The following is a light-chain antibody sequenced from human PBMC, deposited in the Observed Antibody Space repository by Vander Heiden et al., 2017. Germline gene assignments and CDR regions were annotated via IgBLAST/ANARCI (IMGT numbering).Light chain of an antibody. Sequence: QSVLPQPPSVSGAPGQRVTSSCTWSSSNSGAGYDVHWYQQLPGTAPKLLIYGNSNRPSGVPDRFSGSKSGTSASLAITGLQAEDEADYYCQSYDSSLSGSGVFGTGTKVTVL. J-gene: IGLJ1*01. CDR1: SSNSGAGYD. V-gene: IGLV1-40*01. CDR3: QSYDSSLSGSGV. CDR2: GNS.